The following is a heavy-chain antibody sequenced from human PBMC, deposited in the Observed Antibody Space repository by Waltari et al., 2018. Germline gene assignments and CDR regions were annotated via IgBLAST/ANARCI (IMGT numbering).Heavy chain of an antibody. Sequence: QVQLVESGGGVVQPGRSLRLSCAASGFTLSSHAMHWVRQAPGKGLEWVAVISYDGSNKYYADSVKGRFTISRDNSKNTLYLQMNSLRAEDTAVYYCARDRVLRPFDYWGQGTLVTVSS. V-gene: IGHV3-30-3*01. CDR2: ISYDGSNK. D-gene: IGHD3-3*01. CDR3: ARDRVLRPFDY. J-gene: IGHJ4*02. CDR1: GFTLSSHA.